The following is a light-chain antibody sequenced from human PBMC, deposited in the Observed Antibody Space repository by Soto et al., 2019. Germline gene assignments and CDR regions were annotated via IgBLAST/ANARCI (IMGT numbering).Light chain of an antibody. Sequence: EIVMTQSPATLSVSPGERATLSCRASQSVRRHLAWYQQRPGQAPRLLIYGTSSRDTGIPARFSGSGSGTEFTLTISSLQSEDFAVYYCQQYKHWPPLTFGGGTKVEIK. CDR3: QQYKHWPPLT. V-gene: IGKV3-15*01. CDR2: GTS. J-gene: IGKJ4*01. CDR1: QSVRRH.